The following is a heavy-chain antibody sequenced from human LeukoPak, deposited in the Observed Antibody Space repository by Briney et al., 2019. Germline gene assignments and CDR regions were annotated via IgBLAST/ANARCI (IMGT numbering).Heavy chain of an antibody. CDR1: GYRFTNYG. D-gene: IGHD6-19*01. CDR2: TSAYNGDT. V-gene: IGHV1-18*01. J-gene: IGHJ5*02. Sequence: ASVTVSCKTSGYRFTNYGVNWVRQAPGQGLEWMGWTSAYNGDTKYGQKFQGRLTMTTDTSTSTAYMDVRSLRSEYTAVYYCARDLLQWQTNNWLAPWGQGTLVTVSS. CDR3: ARDLLQWQTNNWLAP.